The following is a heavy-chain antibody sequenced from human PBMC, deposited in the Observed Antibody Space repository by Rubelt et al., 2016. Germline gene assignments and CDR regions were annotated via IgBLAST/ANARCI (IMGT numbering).Heavy chain of an antibody. V-gene: IGHV3-23*04. CDR1: GFTFSYYA. D-gene: IGHD3-22*01. CDR3: AKIIYSSGYLFPFDY. Sequence: EVQVVESGGGLVQPGGSLRISCGASGFTFSYYAMSWVRQAPGKGLEWVAGISGSGGSTYYADSVKGRLTISRDNSKNTLYLQMNSLRAEDTAVYYCAKIIYSSGYLFPFDYWGQGTLVTVSS. CDR2: ISGSGGST. J-gene: IGHJ4*02.